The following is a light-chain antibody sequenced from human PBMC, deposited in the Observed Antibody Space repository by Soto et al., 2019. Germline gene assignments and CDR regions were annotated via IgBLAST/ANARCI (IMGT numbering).Light chain of an antibody. CDR3: SSYTSRATLV. CDR2: DVS. J-gene: IGLJ2*01. Sequence: QSALTQPASVSGSPGQSITISCTGTSSDVGGYDYVTWYQHHPGKAPKLMIYDVSNRPSGISDRFSASKSGNTASRTISGVQAEDEAHYYCSSYTSRATLVFGGGTKLTVL. CDR1: SSDVGGYDY. V-gene: IGLV2-14*03.